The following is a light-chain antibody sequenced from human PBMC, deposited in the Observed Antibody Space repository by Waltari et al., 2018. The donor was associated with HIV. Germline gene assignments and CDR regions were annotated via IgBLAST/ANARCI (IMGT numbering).Light chain of an antibody. CDR2: DAS. V-gene: IGKV3-11*01. CDR3: QQRSNWPPGLT. Sequence: EIVLTQSLATLSLSPGESATLSCRASQSVSSYLAWYQQKPGQAPRLLIYDASNRATGIPARFSGSGSGTDFTLTISSLAPEDFAVYYCQQRSNWPPGLTFGGGTKVEIK. CDR1: QSVSSY. J-gene: IGKJ4*01.